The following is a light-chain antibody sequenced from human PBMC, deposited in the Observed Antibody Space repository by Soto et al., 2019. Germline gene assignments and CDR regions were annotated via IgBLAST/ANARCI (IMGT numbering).Light chain of an antibody. Sequence: AIQLTQSPSSLSASVGDRVTITCRASRGISNALAWYHQKPGKAPKLLIYDASSLDSGVPSRFSGSGSGTDFTLTISSLQPEDFATYYCQQFNSFPLTFGGGTKVEIK. CDR1: RGISNA. V-gene: IGKV1-13*02. CDR2: DAS. J-gene: IGKJ4*01. CDR3: QQFNSFPLT.